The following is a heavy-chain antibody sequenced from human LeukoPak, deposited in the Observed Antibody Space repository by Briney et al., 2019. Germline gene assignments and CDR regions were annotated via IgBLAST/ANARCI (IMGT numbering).Heavy chain of an antibody. J-gene: IGHJ3*02. CDR1: GGSISSYH. Sequence: SETLSLTCTVSGGSISSYHWSGIRQPPGKGLEWIGDTYNSGSTNYNPSLKSRVTISVDTSKNQFSLKLTSVTAADTAVYYCAGGIFGVVINAFHIWGQGTMVTVSS. CDR3: AGGIFGVVINAFHI. V-gene: IGHV4-59*01. D-gene: IGHD3-3*01. CDR2: TYNSGST.